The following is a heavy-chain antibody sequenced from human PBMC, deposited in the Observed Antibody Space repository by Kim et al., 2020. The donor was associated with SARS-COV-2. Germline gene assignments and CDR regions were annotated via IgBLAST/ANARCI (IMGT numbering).Heavy chain of an antibody. CDR2: INSDGSIT. J-gene: IGHJ3*02. D-gene: IGHD3-22*01. V-gene: IGHV3-74*01. CDR1: GITFSSSW. CDR3: ARRYYDSSGYYAFDI. Sequence: GRSLRLSCAASGITFSSSWMHWVRQAPGKGLVWVSRINSDGSITSYADSVKGRFTISRDNAKNTLYLQMNSLRAEDTAVYYCARRYYDSSGYYAFDIWG.